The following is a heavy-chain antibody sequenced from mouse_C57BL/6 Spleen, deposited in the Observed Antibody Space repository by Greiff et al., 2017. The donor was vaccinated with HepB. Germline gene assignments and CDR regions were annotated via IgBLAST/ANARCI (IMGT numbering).Heavy chain of an antibody. CDR3: ARKDYGSSDWYFDV. V-gene: IGHV1-82*01. CDR1: GYAFSSSW. J-gene: IGHJ1*03. CDR2: IFPGDGDT. Sequence: VQRVESGPELVKPGASVKISCKASGYAFSSSWMNWVKQRPGKGLEWIGRIFPGDGDTNYNGKFKGKATLTADKSSSTAYMQLSSLTSEDSAVYFCARKDYGSSDWYFDVWGTGTTVTVSS. D-gene: IGHD1-1*01.